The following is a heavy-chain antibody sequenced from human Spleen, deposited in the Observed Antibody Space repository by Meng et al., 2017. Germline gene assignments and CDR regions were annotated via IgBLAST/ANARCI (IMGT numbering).Heavy chain of an antibody. Sequence: QVQLAQSGAEVKKPGVSLKLSCETSGFTFTTYFMHWLRQAPGQGLQWMGLFNPNGDVTTYSPRFQGRITLTGDTSTSTLYMELSSLTSDDTAVYYCAREMPMTCYFDQWGQGTLVTVSS. D-gene: IGHD3-22*01. CDR1: GFTFTTYF. J-gene: IGHJ4*03. CDR2: FNPNGDVT. CDR3: AREMPMTCYFDQ. V-gene: IGHV1-46*01.